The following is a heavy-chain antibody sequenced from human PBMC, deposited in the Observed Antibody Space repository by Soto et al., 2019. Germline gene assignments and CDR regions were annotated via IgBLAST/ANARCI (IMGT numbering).Heavy chain of an antibody. V-gene: IGHV1-69*13. D-gene: IGHD4-4*01. Sequence: SVKVSCKASGGTFSSYAISWVRQAPGQGLEWMGGIIPIFGTANYAQKFQGRVTITADESTSTAYMELSSLRPEDTAVYYCARAPHDYSFGYYYYGMDVWGQGTTVTVSS. CDR1: GGTFSSYA. CDR2: IIPIFGTA. J-gene: IGHJ6*02. CDR3: ARAPHDYSFGYYYYGMDV.